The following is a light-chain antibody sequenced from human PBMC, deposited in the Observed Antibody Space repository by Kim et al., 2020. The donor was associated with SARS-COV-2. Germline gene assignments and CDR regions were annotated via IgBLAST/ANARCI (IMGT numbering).Light chain of an antibody. Sequence: QPASISCMSSQSLVSSDGTTYLHWFQQRPGQSPRLLIYQVSTRDSGVPDRFSGSGSGTDFTLKISRVEAEDVGVYYCMQGIHPITFGQGTRLEIK. V-gene: IGKV2-30*01. CDR1: QSLVSSDGTTY. CDR2: QVS. CDR3: MQGIHPIT. J-gene: IGKJ5*01.